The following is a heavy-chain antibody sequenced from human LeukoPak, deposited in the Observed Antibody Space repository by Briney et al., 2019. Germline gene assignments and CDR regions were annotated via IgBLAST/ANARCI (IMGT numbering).Heavy chain of an antibody. D-gene: IGHD1-26*01. CDR2: IWYDGSNK. CDR3: AKDTGLVGATRYYFDY. V-gene: IGHV3-33*06. CDR1: GFTFSSYG. J-gene: IGHJ4*02. Sequence: GGSLRLSCAASGFTFSSYGMHWVRQAPGKGLEWVAVIWYDGSNKYYADSVKGRFTISRDNSQNTLYLQMNSLRVEDTAVYYCAKDTGLVGATRYYFDYWAREPWSPSPQ.